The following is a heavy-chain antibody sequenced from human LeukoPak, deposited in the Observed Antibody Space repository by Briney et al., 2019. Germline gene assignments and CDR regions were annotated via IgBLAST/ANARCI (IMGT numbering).Heavy chain of an antibody. CDR1: GGSISSYY. CDR3: ARGGSSWYDGIDY. CDR2: IYYSGST. V-gene: IGHV4-59*01. Sequence: PSETLSLTCTVSGGSISSYYWNWIRQPLGKGLEWIGYIYYSGSTTYNPSLKSRVTMSVDTSKNQFSLKLNSVTAADTAVYYCARGGSSWYDGIDYWGQGTLVTVSS. J-gene: IGHJ4*02. D-gene: IGHD6-13*01.